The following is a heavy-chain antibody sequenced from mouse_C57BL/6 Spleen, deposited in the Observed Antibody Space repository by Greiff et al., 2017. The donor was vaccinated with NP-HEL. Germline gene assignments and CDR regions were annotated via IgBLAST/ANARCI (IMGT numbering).Heavy chain of an antibody. CDR2: ISDGDSYT. CDR3: ARTYYSNYEGFAY. Sequence: EVQGVESGGGLVKPGGSLKLSCAASGFTFSSYAMSWVRQTPEKRLEWVATISDGDSYTYYPDNVKGRFTISRDNAKNNLYLQLSHLKSEDTAMYYCARTYYSNYEGFAYWGQGTLVTVSA. D-gene: IGHD2-5*01. V-gene: IGHV5-4*01. CDR1: GFTFSSYA. J-gene: IGHJ3*01.